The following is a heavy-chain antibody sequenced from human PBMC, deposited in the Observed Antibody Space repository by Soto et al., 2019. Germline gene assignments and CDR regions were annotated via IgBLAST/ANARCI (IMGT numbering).Heavy chain of an antibody. CDR2: MNPNSGNT. V-gene: IGHV1-8*01. CDR1: GYTFTSYD. J-gene: IGHJ4*02. Sequence: GASVKVSCKASGYTFTSYDINWVRQATGQGLEWMVWMNPNSGNTGYAQKFQGRVTMTRNTSISTAYMELSSLRSEDTAVYYCARGRGDIVLMVYAKYFDYWGQGTLVTVSS. CDR3: ARGRGDIVLMVYAKYFDY. D-gene: IGHD2-8*01.